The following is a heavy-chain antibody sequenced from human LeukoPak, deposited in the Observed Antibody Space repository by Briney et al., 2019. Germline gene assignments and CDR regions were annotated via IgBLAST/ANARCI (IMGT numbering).Heavy chain of an antibody. D-gene: IGHD6-19*01. CDR2: ICGSGGAT. CDR3: ATGSSSGWSKFDY. V-gene: IGHV3-23*01. CDR1: GFTLTSFA. Sequence: PGGSLRLSRAASGFTLTSFAMTWVREAPGEGVEWVSTICGSGGATFTADSLRGGLTISRDKSTNTLYLQMNSLRVDDTAVYYCATGSSSGWSKFDYGGQGTLVTVSS. J-gene: IGHJ4*02.